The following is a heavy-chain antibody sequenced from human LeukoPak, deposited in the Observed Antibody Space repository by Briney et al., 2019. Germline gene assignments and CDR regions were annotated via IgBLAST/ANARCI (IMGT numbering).Heavy chain of an antibody. V-gene: IGHV4-34*01. CDR3: ARSRGVTMVRGVPYYFDY. J-gene: IGHJ4*02. D-gene: IGHD3-10*01. Sequence: SETLSLTCAVYGGSFSGYYWSWTRQPPGKGLEWIGEINHSGSTNYNPSLKSRVTISVDTSKNQFSLKLSSVTAADTAVYYCARSRGVTMVRGVPYYFDYWGQGTLVTVSS. CDR1: GGSFSGYY. CDR2: INHSGST.